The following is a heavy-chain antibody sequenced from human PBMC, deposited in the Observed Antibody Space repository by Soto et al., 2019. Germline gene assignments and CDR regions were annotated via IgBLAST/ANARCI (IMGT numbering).Heavy chain of an antibody. CDR3: ARGKRSVAGPIDY. J-gene: IGHJ4*02. D-gene: IGHD6-19*01. CDR1: GGSFSGYY. CDR2: INHSGST. Sequence: QVQLQQWGAGLLKPSETLSLTCAVYGGSFSGYYWGWIRQPPGKGLEWIGEINHSGSTNYNPSLKRRVTISVDTSKNQFSLKLSSVTAADTAVYYCARGKRSVAGPIDYWVQGTLVTVSS. V-gene: IGHV4-34*01.